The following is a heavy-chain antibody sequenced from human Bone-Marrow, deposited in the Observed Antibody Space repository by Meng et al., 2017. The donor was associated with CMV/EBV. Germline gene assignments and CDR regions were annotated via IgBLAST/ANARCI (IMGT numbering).Heavy chain of an antibody. V-gene: IGHV3-53*01. CDR2: IYSGGST. CDR3: ARGGSGWYGGVFDY. J-gene: IGHJ4*02. Sequence: GESLQISCAASGSSVSSNYMSWVRQAPGKGLEWVSVIYSGGSTYYTDSVKGRFTLSRDNSKNTLYLQMNSLRAEETAVYYCARGGSGWYGGVFDYWGQGTLVTVSS. CDR1: GSSVSSNY. D-gene: IGHD6-19*01.